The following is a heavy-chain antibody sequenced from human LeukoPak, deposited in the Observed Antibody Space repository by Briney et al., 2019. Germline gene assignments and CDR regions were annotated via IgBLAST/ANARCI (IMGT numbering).Heavy chain of an antibody. J-gene: IGHJ3*01. CDR1: GFTFDDYA. Sequence: SGGSLRLSCAASGFTFDDYAMHWVRQAPGKGLEWISGISWNSGTIGYADSVKGRFTISRDNAKNSLYLQMNSLRAEDTAVYYCTCDLNRSDGLWGQGTMVTVSS. V-gene: IGHV3-9*01. CDR2: ISWNSGTI. D-gene: IGHD2-8*01. CDR3: TCDLNRSDGL.